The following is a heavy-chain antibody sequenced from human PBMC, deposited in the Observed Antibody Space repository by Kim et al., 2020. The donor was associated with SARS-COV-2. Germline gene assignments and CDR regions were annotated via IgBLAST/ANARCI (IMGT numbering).Heavy chain of an antibody. D-gene: IGHD3-10*01. J-gene: IGHJ5*02. Sequence: GGSLRLSCAASGFTFDDYAMHWVRQAPGKGLEWGSGISWNSGSIGYADSVKGRFTISRDNAKNSLYLQMNSLRAEDTALYYCAKDNYYGSGSPLDNWFDPWGQGTLVTVSS. CDR3: AKDNYYGSGSPLDNWFDP. CDR1: GFTFDDYA. V-gene: IGHV3-9*01. CDR2: ISWNSGSI.